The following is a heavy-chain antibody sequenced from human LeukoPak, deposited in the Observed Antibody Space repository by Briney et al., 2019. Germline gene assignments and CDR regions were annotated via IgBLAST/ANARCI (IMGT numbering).Heavy chain of an antibody. CDR1: GGSISSYY. D-gene: IGHD3-22*01. Sequence: SETLSLTCTVSGGSISSYYWSWIRQPPGKGLEWIGYIYYSGSTNYNPSLKRRVTILVDTSKKQFSLKLSSVTAADTAVYYCASRRNYDSIFDYWGQGTLVTVSS. CDR2: IYYSGST. J-gene: IGHJ4*02. V-gene: IGHV4-59*08. CDR3: ASRRNYDSIFDY.